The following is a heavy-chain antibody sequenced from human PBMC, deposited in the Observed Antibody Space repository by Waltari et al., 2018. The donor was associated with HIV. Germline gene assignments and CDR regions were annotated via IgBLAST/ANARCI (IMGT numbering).Heavy chain of an antibody. CDR1: GFTFSTYT. CDR2: ISSVGSYI. Sequence: EVQLVESGGGLVKPGGSLSLSCAASGFTFSTYTMTWVRQAPGKGLEWVSDISSVGSYIYYPDSLKGRFTISRANAKNSLDLQMNSLRAEDTAVYYCAGGGYDYAWGTYRPFDYWGQGTLVTVSS. D-gene: IGHD3-16*02. V-gene: IGHV3-21*03. J-gene: IGHJ4*02. CDR3: AGGGYDYAWGTYRPFDY.